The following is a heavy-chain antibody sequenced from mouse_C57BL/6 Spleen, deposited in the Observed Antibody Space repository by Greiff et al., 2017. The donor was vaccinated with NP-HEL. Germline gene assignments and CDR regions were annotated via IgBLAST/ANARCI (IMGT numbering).Heavy chain of an antibody. CDR1: GYTFTDYY. CDR3: ALWLLRTWFAY. D-gene: IGHD2-3*01. V-gene: IGHV1-26*01. J-gene: IGHJ3*01. CDR2: INPNNGGT. Sequence: EVQLQQSGPELVKPGASVKISCKASGYTFTDYYMNCVKQSHGKSLEWIGDINPNNGGTSYNQKFKGKATLTVDKSSSTAYMELRSLTSEDSAVYYCALWLLRTWFAYWGQGTLVTVSA.